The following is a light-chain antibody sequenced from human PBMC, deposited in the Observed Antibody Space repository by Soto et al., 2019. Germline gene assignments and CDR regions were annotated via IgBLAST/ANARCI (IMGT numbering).Light chain of an antibody. Sequence: EIVLTQSPATLSLSPGERATLSCRASQSISIYLAWYQQKPGQAPRLLIYDASNRATGIPARLSGSGSGTDFTLTISSLEPEDFAVYYCQQRYNWPPITFGQGTRLEIK. J-gene: IGKJ5*01. CDR3: QQRYNWPPIT. V-gene: IGKV3-11*01. CDR1: QSISIY. CDR2: DAS.